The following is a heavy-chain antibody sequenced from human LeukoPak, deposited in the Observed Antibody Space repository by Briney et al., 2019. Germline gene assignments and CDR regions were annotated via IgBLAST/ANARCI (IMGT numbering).Heavy chain of an antibody. Sequence: ASVKVSCKASGYTFTSYYMHWVRQAPGQGLEWMGIINPSGGSTSYAQKFQGRVTMTRDTSTSTVYMELSSLRSEDTAVYYCASLFPDFVVVPAAVDAFDIWGQGTMVTVSS. J-gene: IGHJ3*02. CDR3: ASLFPDFVVVPAAVDAFDI. D-gene: IGHD2-2*01. CDR1: GYTFTSYY. V-gene: IGHV1-46*01. CDR2: INPSGGST.